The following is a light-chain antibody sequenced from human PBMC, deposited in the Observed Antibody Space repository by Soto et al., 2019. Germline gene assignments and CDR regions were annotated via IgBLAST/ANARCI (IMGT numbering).Light chain of an antibody. CDR3: QLRSDWPLT. Sequence: EIVLTQSPTPLSLCPGERDTLSCRARTSVSNYFAWYRPKPGQAPRLLIYDASTRAADIPARFSGSGSGTDVTLPISCLEPEDFAVYYCQLRSDWPLTFGGGAQVEIK. J-gene: IGKJ4*01. CDR2: DAS. V-gene: IGKV3-11*01. CDR1: TSVSNY.